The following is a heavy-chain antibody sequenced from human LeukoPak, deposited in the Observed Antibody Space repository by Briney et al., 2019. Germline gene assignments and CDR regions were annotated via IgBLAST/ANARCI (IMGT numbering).Heavy chain of an antibody. Sequence: SETLSLTCAVYGGSFSGYYWSWIRQPPGKGLEWIGEINHSGSTNYNPSLKNRVTISVDTSKNQFSLKLSSVTAADTAVYCCARVAAYYYDSSGYADYWGQGTLVTVSS. J-gene: IGHJ4*02. V-gene: IGHV4-34*01. CDR3: ARVAAYYYDSSGYADY. D-gene: IGHD3-22*01. CDR1: GGSFSGYY. CDR2: INHSGST.